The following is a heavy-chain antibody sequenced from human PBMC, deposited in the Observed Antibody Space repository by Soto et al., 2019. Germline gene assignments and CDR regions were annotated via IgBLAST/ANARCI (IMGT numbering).Heavy chain of an antibody. CDR2: IYHSGST. V-gene: IGHV4-4*02. J-gene: IGHJ4*02. Sequence: QVQLPESGPGLVKPSGTLSLTCAVSGGSISSSNWWSWVRQPPGKGLEWIGEIYHSGSTNYNPSLKSRVTISVDKSKNQFSLKLSSVTAADTAVYYCARDAIFLSQQLVHEHYFDYWVQGTLVTVST. D-gene: IGHD6-13*01. CDR1: GGSISSSNW. CDR3: ARDAIFLSQQLVHEHYFDY.